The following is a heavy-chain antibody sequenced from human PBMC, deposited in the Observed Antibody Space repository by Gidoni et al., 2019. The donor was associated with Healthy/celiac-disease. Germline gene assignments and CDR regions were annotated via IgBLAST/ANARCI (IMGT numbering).Heavy chain of an antibody. CDR3: AKEFMITFGGVIPPDY. CDR2: ISGRGGST. D-gene: IGHD3-16*02. V-gene: IGHV3-23*01. J-gene: IGHJ4*02. CDR1: GFTFSSYA. Sequence: EVQLLESGGGLVQPGGSLRLSCSASGFTFSSYAMGWVRQAPGKGLEWVSAISGRGGSTYYADSVKGRFTISRDNSKNTLYLQMNSLRAEDTAVYYCAKEFMITFGGVIPPDYWGQGTLVTVSS.